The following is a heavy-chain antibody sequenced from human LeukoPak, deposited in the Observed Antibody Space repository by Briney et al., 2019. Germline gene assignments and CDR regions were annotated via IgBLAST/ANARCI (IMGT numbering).Heavy chain of an antibody. J-gene: IGHJ4*02. CDR3: ARDGNYYDTSDYYYVYYFDD. CDR1: GFIFSDYY. Sequence: GGSLRLSCSASGFIFSDYYISWIRQAPGKGLEWISYISSSGDITYYADSVKGRFTISRDNAKNSLYLQMNSLRAEDTAVYYCARDGNYYDTSDYYYVYYFDDWGQGTLVTVSS. CDR2: ISSSGDIT. V-gene: IGHV3-11*01. D-gene: IGHD3-22*01.